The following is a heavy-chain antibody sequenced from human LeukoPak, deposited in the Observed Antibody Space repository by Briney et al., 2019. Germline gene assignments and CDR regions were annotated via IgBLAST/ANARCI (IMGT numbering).Heavy chain of an antibody. CDR1: GFTFNIHA. Sequence: GGSLRLSCAASGFTFNIHAMSWVRQAPGKGLEWVSVIYSGGSTYYADSVKGRFTISRDNSKNTLYLQMNSLRAEDTAVYYCARYRGYCSSTSCFNWFDPWGQGTLVTVSS. D-gene: IGHD2-2*01. CDR2: IYSGGST. J-gene: IGHJ5*02. V-gene: IGHV3-53*01. CDR3: ARYRGYCSSTSCFNWFDP.